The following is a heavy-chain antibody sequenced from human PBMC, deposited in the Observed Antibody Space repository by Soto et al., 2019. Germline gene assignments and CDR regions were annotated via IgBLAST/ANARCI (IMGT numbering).Heavy chain of an antibody. V-gene: IGHV4-34*01. CDR1: GGSFSGYY. CDR2: INHSGST. J-gene: IGHJ4*02. D-gene: IGHD5-18*01. CDR3: ARGGYSYGRGAYY. Sequence: SETLSLTCAVYGGSFSGYYWSWIRQPPGKGLEWIGEINHSGSTNYNPSLKSRVTISVDTSKSQFSLKLSSVTAADTAVYYCARGGYSYGRGAYYWGQGTLVTVSS.